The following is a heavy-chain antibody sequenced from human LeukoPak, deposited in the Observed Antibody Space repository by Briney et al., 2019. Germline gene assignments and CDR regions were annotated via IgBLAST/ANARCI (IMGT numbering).Heavy chain of an antibody. J-gene: IGHJ4*02. CDR3: ARAQIVVVPAAIQYYFDY. D-gene: IGHD2-2*01. CDR2: IYHSGST. V-gene: IGHV4-59*12. Sequence: PSETLSLTCTVSGGSISSYYWSWIRQPPGKGLEWIGYIYHSGSTYYNPSLKSRVTISVDRSKNQFSLKLSSVTAADTAVYYCARAQIVVVPAAIQYYFDYWGQGTLVTVSS. CDR1: GGSISSYY.